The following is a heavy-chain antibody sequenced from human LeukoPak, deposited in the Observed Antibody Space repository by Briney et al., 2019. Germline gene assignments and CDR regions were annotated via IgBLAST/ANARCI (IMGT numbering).Heavy chain of an antibody. CDR2: IWYEGTNK. CDR1: GFTFSSYG. Sequence: PGGSLRLSCAASGFTFSSYGMHGVRQAPGKGLEWVAVIWYEGTNKYYADSVKGRFTIPRDNSKNTLYLQMNSLRAEDTAVYYCARQGGLGNYAAGSWFDPWGQGTLVIVSS. D-gene: IGHD1-7*01. V-gene: IGHV3-33*01. CDR3: ARQGGLGNYAAGSWFDP. J-gene: IGHJ5*02.